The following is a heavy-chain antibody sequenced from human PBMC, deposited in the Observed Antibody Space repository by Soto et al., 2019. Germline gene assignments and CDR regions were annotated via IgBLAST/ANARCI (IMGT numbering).Heavy chain of an antibody. J-gene: IGHJ6*02. CDR1: GYTFTSYD. D-gene: IGHD5-12*01. CDR3: ARGYSGYDFFYYYGMDV. V-gene: IGHV1-8*01. Sequence: ASVKVSCKASGYTFTSYDINWVRQATGQGLEWMGWMNPNSGNTGYAQKFQGRVTMTRNTSISTAYMELSSLRSEDTAVYYCARGYSGYDFFYYYGMDVWGQGTTVTV. CDR2: MNPNSGNT.